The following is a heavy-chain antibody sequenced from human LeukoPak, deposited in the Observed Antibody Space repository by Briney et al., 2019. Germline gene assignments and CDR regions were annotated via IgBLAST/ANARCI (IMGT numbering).Heavy chain of an antibody. CDR3: ARIVAGTLGWFDP. CDR1: GYTFTGYY. V-gene: IGHV1-2*02. CDR2: INPNSGGT. J-gene: IGHJ5*02. Sequence: ASVKVSCKASGYTFTGYYMHWVRQAPGQGLEWMGWINPNSGGTNYAQKFQGRVTMTRDTSISTAYMELSRLRSDDTAVYYCARIVAGTLGWFDPWGQGTLVTVSS. D-gene: IGHD6-19*01.